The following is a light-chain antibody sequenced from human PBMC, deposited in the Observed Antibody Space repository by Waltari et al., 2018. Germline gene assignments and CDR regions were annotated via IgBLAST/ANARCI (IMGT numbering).Light chain of an antibody. CDR1: QSIGTF. CDR2: GAS. J-gene: IGKJ1*01. Sequence: SCSASQSIGTFLAWYQQKPGQPPRLLIYGASIRAAGIPDRVSGSGSGTDFSLTISRLEPEDFAVYYCQHYVRLPVTFGQGTKVQIK. CDR3: QHYVRLPVT. V-gene: IGKV3-20*01.